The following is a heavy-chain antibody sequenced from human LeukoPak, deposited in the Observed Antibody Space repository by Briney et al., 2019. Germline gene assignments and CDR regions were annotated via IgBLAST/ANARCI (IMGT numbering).Heavy chain of an antibody. V-gene: IGHV1-2*02. Sequence: GASVKVSCKASGYTFTGYYMHWVRQAPGQGLEWMGWINPNSGGTNYAQKFQGRVTMTRDTSISTAYMELSRLRSDDTAVYYCATRPAASSGYYYYYYDMDVWGQGTTVTVSS. D-gene: IGHD3-22*01. CDR1: GYTFTGYY. CDR2: INPNSGGT. CDR3: ATRPAASSGYYYYYYDMDV. J-gene: IGHJ6*02.